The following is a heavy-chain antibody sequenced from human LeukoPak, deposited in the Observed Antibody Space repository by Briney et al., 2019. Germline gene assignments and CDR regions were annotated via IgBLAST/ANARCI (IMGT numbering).Heavy chain of an antibody. D-gene: IGHD3-9*01. Sequence: GGSLRLTCTASGFGFADHYLSWIRQPPGKGLEWVSYISRGGSNLKYGESVEGRFTISRDNAEKSLYLDMDSLKAEDTAVYYCARGRSLVGPFDLWGQGTVVTVSS. J-gene: IGHJ3*01. CDR2: ISRGGSNL. V-gene: IGHV3-11*04. CDR1: GFGFADHY. CDR3: ARGRSLVGPFDL.